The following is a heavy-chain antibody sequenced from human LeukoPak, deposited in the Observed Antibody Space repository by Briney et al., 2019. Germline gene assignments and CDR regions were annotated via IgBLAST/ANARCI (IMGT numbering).Heavy chain of an antibody. CDR1: GFTVSNNY. D-gene: IGHD3-22*01. CDR3: ARDLNYDSAY. J-gene: IGHJ4*02. Sequence: PGGSLRLSCAASGFTVSNNYMSWVRQAPGKGLEWVSVIYSGGSAYYADSVKGRFTISRDNSKNTVYLQMNSLRAEDTAVYYCARDLNYDSAYWGRGTLVTVSS. V-gene: IGHV3-53*01. CDR2: IYSGGSA.